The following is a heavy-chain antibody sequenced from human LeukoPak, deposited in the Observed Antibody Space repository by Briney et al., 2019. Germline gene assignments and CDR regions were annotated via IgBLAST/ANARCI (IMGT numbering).Heavy chain of an antibody. V-gene: IGHV5-51*01. CDR3: ARYPNYDILTGYLVDY. Sequence: GESLKISCKASGYSFTSYWIGWVRQMPGRGLEWMGIIYPGDSDTRYSPSFQGQVTISADKSISTAYLQWSSLKASDTAMYYCARYPNYDILTGYLVDYWGQGTLVTVSS. J-gene: IGHJ4*02. CDR2: IYPGDSDT. D-gene: IGHD3-9*01. CDR1: GYSFTSYW.